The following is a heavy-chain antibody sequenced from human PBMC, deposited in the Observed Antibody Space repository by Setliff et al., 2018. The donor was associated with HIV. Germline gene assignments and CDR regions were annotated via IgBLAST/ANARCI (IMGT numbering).Heavy chain of an antibody. CDR3: ARIFGDQGYYYGMDV. CDR2: IYYSGST. Sequence: PSETLSLTCTVSGGPISSYYWSWIRQPPGKGLEWIGYIYYSGSTNYNPSLKSRVTISVDTSKNQFSLKLSSVIAADTAVYYCARIFGDQGYYYGMDVWGQGTTVTVSS. J-gene: IGHJ6*02. D-gene: IGHD3-3*01. CDR1: GGPISSYY. V-gene: IGHV4-59*01.